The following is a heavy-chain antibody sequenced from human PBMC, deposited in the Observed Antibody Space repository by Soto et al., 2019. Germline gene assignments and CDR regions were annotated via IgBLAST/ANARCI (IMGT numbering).Heavy chain of an antibody. CDR1: GDSVSSNSAS. Sequence: SQTLSLTCAISGDSVSSNSASWNWIRQSPSRGLEWLGRTYFRSKWYNDYAVSVKSRIIINPDTSNTQFSLQLNSVTPADTAVYFCAKGDNLGPRTGYALAPWGQGIMVTVSS. CDR3: AKGDNLGPRTGYALAP. V-gene: IGHV6-1*01. CDR2: TYFRSKWYN. J-gene: IGHJ5*02. D-gene: IGHD5-12*01.